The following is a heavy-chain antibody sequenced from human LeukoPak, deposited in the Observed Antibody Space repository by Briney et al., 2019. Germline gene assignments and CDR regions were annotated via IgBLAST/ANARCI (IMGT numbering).Heavy chain of an antibody. CDR2: IYSSGST. Sequence: GGSLRLSCAASGFTVSSNYMSWVRQAPGKGLEWVSVIYSSGSTHYADSVKGRFTISRDNSKNTLYLQMNSLRAEDTAVYFCARESEVVGLSLDYWGQGTLVTVSS. D-gene: IGHD2-2*01. J-gene: IGHJ4*02. V-gene: IGHV3-53*05. CDR3: ARESEVVGLSLDY. CDR1: GFTVSSNY.